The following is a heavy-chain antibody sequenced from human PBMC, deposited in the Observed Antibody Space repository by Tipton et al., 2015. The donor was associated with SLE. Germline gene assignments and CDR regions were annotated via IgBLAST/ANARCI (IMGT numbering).Heavy chain of an antibody. V-gene: IGHV4-59*11. Sequence: TLSLTCTVSGDSISSHFWSWIRQPSGKGLEWLGDMYYSGSTNYSPSLKSRATISVDTSRNQFSLRLTSVTAADTAVYYCARGKISWAVFVVKNYFDSWGRGTLVTVSS. J-gene: IGHJ4*02. CDR2: MYYSGST. D-gene: IGHD2-21*01. CDR3: ARGKISWAVFVVKNYFDS. CDR1: GDSISSHF.